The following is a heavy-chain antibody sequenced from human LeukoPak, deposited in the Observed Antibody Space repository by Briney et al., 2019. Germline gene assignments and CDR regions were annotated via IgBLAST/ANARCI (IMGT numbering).Heavy chain of an antibody. CDR2: FDPEDGET. J-gene: IGHJ4*02. CDR1: GYTLTELS. D-gene: IGHD3-22*01. CDR3: ATYYYDSSGYYLTLGY. V-gene: IGHV1-24*01. Sequence: GASVKVSCKVSGYTLTELSMHWVRQAPGKGLEWMRGFDPEDGETIYAQKFQGRVTMTEDTSTDTAYMELSSQRSEDTAVYYCATYYYDSSGYYLTLGYWGQGTLVTVSS.